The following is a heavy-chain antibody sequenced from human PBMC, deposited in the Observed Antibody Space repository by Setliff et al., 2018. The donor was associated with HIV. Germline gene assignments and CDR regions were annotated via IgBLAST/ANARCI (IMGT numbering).Heavy chain of an antibody. J-gene: IGHJ6*02. CDR2: IKQDGSEK. V-gene: IGHV3-7*03. Sequence: GGSLRLSCAASGFTFSSYWMSWVRQAPGKGLEWVANIKQDGSEKYYVDSVKGRFTISRDNAKNSLFLQMNSLRADDTAVYYCARFGVAYGIDVWGQGTTVTVSS. D-gene: IGHD3-10*01. CDR1: GFTFSSYW. CDR3: ARFGVAYGIDV.